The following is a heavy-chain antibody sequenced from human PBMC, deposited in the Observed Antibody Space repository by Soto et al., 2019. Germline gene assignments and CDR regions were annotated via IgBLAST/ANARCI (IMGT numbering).Heavy chain of an antibody. CDR2: FDPEDGET. CDR3: ATKYYEDSIGRYYYYGMDV. V-gene: IGHV1-24*01. Sequence: ASVKVSCKVSGYTLTELSMHWVRQAPGKGLEWMGGFDPEDGETIYAQKFQGRVTMTEDTSTDTAYMELSSLRSEDTAVYYCATKYYEDSIGRYYYYGMDVWGQGTTVTVSS. CDR1: GYTLTELS. D-gene: IGHD3-22*01. J-gene: IGHJ6*02.